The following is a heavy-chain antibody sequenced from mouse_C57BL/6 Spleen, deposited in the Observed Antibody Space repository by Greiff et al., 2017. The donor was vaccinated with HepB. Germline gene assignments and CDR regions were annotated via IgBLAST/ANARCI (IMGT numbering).Heavy chain of an antibody. V-gene: IGHV1-80*01. CDR3: AREDYGNFVRFDY. CDR2: IDPGDGDT. D-gene: IGHD2-1*01. Sequence: VKLVESGAELVKPGASVKISCKASGYAFSSYWMNWVKQRPGKGLEWIGQIDPGDGDTNYNGKFKGKATLTADKSSSTAYMQLSSLTSEDSAVYFCAREDYGNFVRFDYWGQGTTLTVSS. J-gene: IGHJ2*01. CDR1: GYAFSSYW.